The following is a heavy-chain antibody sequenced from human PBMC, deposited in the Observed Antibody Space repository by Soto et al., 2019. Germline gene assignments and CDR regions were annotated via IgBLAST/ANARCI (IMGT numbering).Heavy chain of an antibody. CDR2: INPSGGST. CDR3: ARDCGDFWSGKPYYYYMDV. V-gene: IGHV1-46*03. D-gene: IGHD3-3*01. Sequence: QVQLVQSGAEVKKPGASVKVSCKASGYTFTSYYMHWVRQAPGQGLEWMGIINPSGGSTSYAQKFQGRGTMTRDTSTSTVYMELSSLRSEDTAVYYCARDCGDFWSGKPYYYYMDVWGKGTTVTVSS. CDR1: GYTFTSYY. J-gene: IGHJ6*03.